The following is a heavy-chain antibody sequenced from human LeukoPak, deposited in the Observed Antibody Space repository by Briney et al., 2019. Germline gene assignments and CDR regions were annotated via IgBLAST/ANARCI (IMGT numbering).Heavy chain of an antibody. J-gene: IGHJ3*01. D-gene: IGHD1-26*01. CDR2: ISGGGDAT. CDR1: DFSFITYA. V-gene: IGHV3-23*01. CDR3: ARGGSYLGHCDY. Sequence: GGSLRLSCAASDFSFITYAMSWVRQAPGKGLEWVSTISGGGDATYYADSVKGRFTISRDNSKNTLYLQMNSLRVEDTAVYYCARGGSYLGHCDYWGQGTMVTVSS.